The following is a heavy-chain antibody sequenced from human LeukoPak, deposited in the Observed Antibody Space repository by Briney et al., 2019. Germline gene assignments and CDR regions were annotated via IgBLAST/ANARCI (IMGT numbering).Heavy chain of an antibody. V-gene: IGHV3-21*01. D-gene: IGHD1-26*01. CDR3: ARAIRYSGSYPYYFDY. CDR2: ISSSSSYI. J-gene: IGHJ4*02. Sequence: GGSLRLSCAASGFTFSSYSMNWVRQAPGKGLEWVSSISSSSSYIYYADSVKGRFTISRDNAKNSLYLQMHSLRAEDRAVYYCARAIRYSGSYPYYFDYWGQGTLVTVSS. CDR1: GFTFSSYS.